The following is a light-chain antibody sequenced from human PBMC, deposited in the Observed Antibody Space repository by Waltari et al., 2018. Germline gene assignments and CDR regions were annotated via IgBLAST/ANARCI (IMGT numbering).Light chain of an antibody. V-gene: IGLV1-47*01. CDR2: GHN. CDR3: AAWDDSLTAYV. Sequence: QSVLTQPPSASGTPGQRATISCSGSSSNLGNHHVYWYQQFLGTAPKLLIYGHNQRPSGVPDRFSGSKSGTSASLAISGLRSEDEAAYYCAAWDDSLTAYVFGTGTKVTVL. CDR1: SSNLGNHH. J-gene: IGLJ1*01.